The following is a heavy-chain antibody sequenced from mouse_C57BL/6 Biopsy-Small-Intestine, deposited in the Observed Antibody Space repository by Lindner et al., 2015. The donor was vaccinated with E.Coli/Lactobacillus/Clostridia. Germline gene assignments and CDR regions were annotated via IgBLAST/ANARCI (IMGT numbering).Heavy chain of an antibody. CDR1: GYTFTDYW. CDR3: ARSGMVY. V-gene: IGHV1-9*01. J-gene: IGHJ4*01. Sequence: VQLQESGAELMKPGASVKLSCKTTGYTFTDYWIEWIKQRPGHGLEWIGEISPGSGGTNYNPKFRGKATFTADTSSTTAYMQLSSLATEDSAIYYCARSGMVYWGQGTSVTVSS. CDR2: ISPGSGGT.